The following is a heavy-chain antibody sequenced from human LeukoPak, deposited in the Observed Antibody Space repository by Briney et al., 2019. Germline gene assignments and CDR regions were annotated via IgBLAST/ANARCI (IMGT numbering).Heavy chain of an antibody. V-gene: IGHV4-39*07. CDR2: IYYSGTT. CDR3: ARDQGRWLVRTFDY. J-gene: IGHJ4*02. D-gene: IGHD6-19*01. Sequence: PSETLSLTCTVSGGSISSDNYYWGWIRQPPGKGLEWIGSIYYSGTTYYNPSLKSRVTISVDTSKNQFSLKLSSVTAADTAVYYCARDQGRWLVRTFDYWGQGTLVTVSS. CDR1: GGSISSDNYY.